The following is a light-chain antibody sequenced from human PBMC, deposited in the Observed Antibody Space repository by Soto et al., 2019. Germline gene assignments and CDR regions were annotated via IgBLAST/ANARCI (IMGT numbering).Light chain of an antibody. Sequence: QSVLTQPPSASGTPGQRVSISCSGSGSSIGTNTVNWYRQLPGTAPKLLIYANNQRPSRVPDRFSGSKSGTSASLAISGLQSEDEAEYYCAAWDGSLNNVLFGGGTKLTVL. J-gene: IGLJ2*01. V-gene: IGLV1-44*01. CDR2: ANN. CDR3: AAWDGSLNNVL. CDR1: GSSIGTNT.